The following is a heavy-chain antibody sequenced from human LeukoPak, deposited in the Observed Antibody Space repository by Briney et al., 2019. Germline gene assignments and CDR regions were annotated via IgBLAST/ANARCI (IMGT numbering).Heavy chain of an antibody. J-gene: IGHJ4*02. CDR1: GFTFSDHY. D-gene: IGHD4-17*01. CDR2: ISGSGGST. Sequence: PGGSLRLSCAASGFTFSDHYMDWVRQAPGKGLEWVSAISGSGGSTYYADSVKGRFTISRDNSKNTLYLQMNSLRAEDTAVYYCAKDSPGTVHYFDYWGQGTLVTVSS. CDR3: AKDSPGTVHYFDY. V-gene: IGHV3-23*01.